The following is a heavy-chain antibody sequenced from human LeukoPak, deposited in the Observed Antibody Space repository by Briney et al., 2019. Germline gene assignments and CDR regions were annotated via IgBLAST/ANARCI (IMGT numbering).Heavy chain of an antibody. J-gene: IGHJ4*02. Sequence: GGSLRLSCAASGFIFSSYAMSWVRQAPGKGLEWVSVISGSGGSTYNADSVKGRFTISRDNSKSTLYLQMNSLRAEDTAIYYCAKDLWIIDHYGSGSSYFDSWGQGTLVTVSS. CDR3: AKDLWIIDHYGSGSSYFDS. CDR2: ISGSGGST. CDR1: GFIFSSYA. D-gene: IGHD3-10*01. V-gene: IGHV3-23*01.